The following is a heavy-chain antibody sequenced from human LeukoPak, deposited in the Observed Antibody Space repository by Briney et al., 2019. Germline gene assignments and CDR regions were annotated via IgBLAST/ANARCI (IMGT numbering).Heavy chain of an antibody. CDR2: INPYSGGT. D-gene: IGHD6-13*01. CDR3: AQQLDAFAI. V-gene: IGHV1-2*02. CDR1: GYTFIGYY. J-gene: IGHJ3*02. Sequence: SVQVSCKASGYTFIGYYMHWVRQAPGQGLEWMGWINPYSGGTNYAQKFQGRVTMTRDTSISTVYMELSRLRSDDTAVYYCAQQLDAFAIWGQGTTVTVSS.